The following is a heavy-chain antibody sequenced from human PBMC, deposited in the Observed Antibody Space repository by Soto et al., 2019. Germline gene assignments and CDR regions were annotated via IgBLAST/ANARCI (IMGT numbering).Heavy chain of an antibody. J-gene: IGHJ4*02. V-gene: IGHV3-23*01. D-gene: IGHD3-10*01. CDR2: ISGSGDST. CDR3: AKQYALNYYYYSDY. CDR1: GFTFSSYA. Sequence: GGSLRLSCAASGFTFSSYAMSWVRQAPGKGLEWVSDISGSGDSTSYADSVKGRFTISRDNSKNTLYLQMNSLRAEDTALYYCAKQYALNYYYYSDYWGQGTLVTVSS.